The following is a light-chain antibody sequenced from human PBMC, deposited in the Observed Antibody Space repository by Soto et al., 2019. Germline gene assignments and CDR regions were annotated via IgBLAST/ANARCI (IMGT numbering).Light chain of an antibody. Sequence: QSALTQPASVSGSPGQSITISCTGTSSDVGAYYSVSWYQHHPGKDPKLIIYGVTNRPSGVSNRFSGSKSGNKPSLTISGLQAEDEAASHGSSYTSGSSHHVFGTVTKLTVL. J-gene: IGLJ1*01. CDR1: SSDVGAYYS. CDR3: SSYTSGSSHHV. CDR2: GVT. V-gene: IGLV2-14*01.